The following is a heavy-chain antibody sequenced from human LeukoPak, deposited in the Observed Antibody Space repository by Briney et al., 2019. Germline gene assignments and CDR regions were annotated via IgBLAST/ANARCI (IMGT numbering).Heavy chain of an antibody. V-gene: IGHV4-30-4*01. CDR1: GGSISSGDYY. CDR3: ARERPLYSYGNHEGSSSYNWFDP. D-gene: IGHD5-18*01. CDR2: IYYSGST. J-gene: IGHJ5*02. Sequence: SETLSLTCTVSGGSISSGDYYWSWIRQPPGKGLEWIGYIYYSGSTNYNPSLKSRVTISVDTSKNQFSLKLSSVTAADTAVYYCARERPLYSYGNHEGSSSYNWFDPWGQGTLDTVSS.